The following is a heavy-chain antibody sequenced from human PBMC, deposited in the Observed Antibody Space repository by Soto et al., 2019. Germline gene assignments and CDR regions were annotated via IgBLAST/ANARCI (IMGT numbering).Heavy chain of an antibody. CDR1: GYSFTSYW. Sequence: PGESLKISCKGSGYSFTSYWISWVRQMPGKGLEWMGRIDPSDSYTNYSPSFQGHVTISADKSISTAYLQWSSLKASDTAMYYCARLYAYGDYEDYYYYGMDVWGQGTTVTVSS. D-gene: IGHD4-17*01. V-gene: IGHV5-10-1*01. J-gene: IGHJ6*02. CDR2: IDPSDSYT. CDR3: ARLYAYGDYEDYYYYGMDV.